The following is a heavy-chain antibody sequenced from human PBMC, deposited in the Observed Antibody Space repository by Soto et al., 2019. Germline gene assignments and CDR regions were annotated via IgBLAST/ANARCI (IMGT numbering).Heavy chain of an antibody. V-gene: IGHV3-73*01. CDR1: GFTFSGSA. D-gene: IGHD4-17*01. Sequence: GGSLRLSCAASGFTFSGSAMHWVRQASGKGLEWVGRIRSKANSYATAYAASVKGRFTISRDDSKNSLYLQMNSLRVEDTALYYCARAPGFYGDFFDYWGQGTLVTVSS. J-gene: IGHJ4*02. CDR2: IRSKANSYAT. CDR3: ARAPGFYGDFFDY.